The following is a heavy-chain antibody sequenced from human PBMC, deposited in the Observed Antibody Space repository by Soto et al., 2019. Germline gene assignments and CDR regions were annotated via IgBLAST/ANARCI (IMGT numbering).Heavy chain of an antibody. CDR2: IIPIFGTA. CDR3: ARGIAARHFFWFDP. D-gene: IGHD6-6*01. J-gene: IGHJ5*02. CDR1: GGTFSSYA. Sequence: SVKVSCKASGGTFSSYAISWVRQAPGQGLERMGGIIPIFGTANYAQKFQGRVTITADESTSTAYMELSSLRSEDTAVYYCARGIAARHFFWFDPWGQGTLVTVSS. V-gene: IGHV1-69*13.